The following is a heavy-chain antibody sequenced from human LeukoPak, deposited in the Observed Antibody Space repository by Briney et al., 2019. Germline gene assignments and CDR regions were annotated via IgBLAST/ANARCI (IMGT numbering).Heavy chain of an antibody. D-gene: IGHD1-14*01. CDR3: ARGPPLPRLRRKGYFDY. CDR1: GGSFSGYY. J-gene: IGHJ4*02. Sequence: SETLSLTCAVYGGSFSGYYWSWIRQPPGKGLEWIGEINHSGSTNYNPSHKSRVTISVDTSKNQFSLKLSSVTAADTAVYYCARGPPLPRLRRKGYFDYWGQGTLVTVSS. V-gene: IGHV4-34*01. CDR2: INHSGST.